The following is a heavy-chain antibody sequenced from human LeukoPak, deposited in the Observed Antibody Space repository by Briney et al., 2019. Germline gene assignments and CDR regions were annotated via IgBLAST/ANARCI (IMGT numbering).Heavy chain of an antibody. J-gene: IGHJ5*02. CDR3: ANTYALGNYYKGGFDP. V-gene: IGHV1-2*02. CDR2: INPNSGGT. Sequence: GASVKVSCKASGYTFTSYYMHWVRQAPGQGLEWMGWINPNSGGTNYAQNFQGRVTMTRDTSIRTVYMELSRLRSDGTAVYYCANTYALGNYYKGGFDPWGQGTLVTVSS. CDR1: GYTFTSYY. D-gene: IGHD3-10*01.